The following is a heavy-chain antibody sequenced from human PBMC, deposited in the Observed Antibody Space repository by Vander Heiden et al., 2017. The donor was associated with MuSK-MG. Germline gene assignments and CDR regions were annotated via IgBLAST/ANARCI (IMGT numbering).Heavy chain of an antibody. CDR2: VNPNNGGT. V-gene: IGHV1-2*02. D-gene: IGHD2-15*01. CDR1: GYTFTGYY. Sequence: QVQLVQSGAEVTKPGASVRVSCKASGYTFTGYYIHWVRQAPGQGLEWMGWVNPNNGGTNYAQRFQGRGTMTRDTSINTAFMELTGLSPGDTAVYYCARDREYCSAGSCHLNWFDPWGQGTLVTVSS. J-gene: IGHJ5*02. CDR3: ARDREYCSAGSCHLNWFDP.